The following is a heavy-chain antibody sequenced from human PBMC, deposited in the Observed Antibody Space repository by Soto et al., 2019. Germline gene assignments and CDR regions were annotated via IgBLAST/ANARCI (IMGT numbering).Heavy chain of an antibody. CDR2: ISSSSSTI. J-gene: IGHJ4*02. CDR1: GFTFSSYS. CDR3: ARDWNGDKYFDF. Sequence: LRLSCAASGFTFSSYSMNWVRQAPGKGLEWVSYISSSSSTIYYADSVKGRFTISRDTSKSTVYLQMNSLRAEDTAVYYCARDWNGDKYFDFWDQGSLVTVSS. V-gene: IGHV3-48*01. D-gene: IGHD4-17*01.